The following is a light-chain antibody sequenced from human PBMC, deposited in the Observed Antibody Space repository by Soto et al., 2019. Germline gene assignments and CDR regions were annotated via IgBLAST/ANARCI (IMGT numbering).Light chain of an antibody. V-gene: IGKV3-20*01. CDR2: GAS. CDR1: QSVSPSS. CDR3: QQYGSSLFS. J-gene: IGKJ3*01. Sequence: EIVMTQSPATLSLSPGERAALSCRASQSVSPSSLAWYQQRPGQSPRLLIYGASSRATGIPDRFSGRGSGTDFTLTISRLEPEDFVVYYCQQYGSSLFSFGPGTKVDIK.